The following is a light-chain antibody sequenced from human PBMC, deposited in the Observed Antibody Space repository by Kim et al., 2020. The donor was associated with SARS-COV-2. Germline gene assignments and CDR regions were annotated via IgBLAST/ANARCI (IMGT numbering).Light chain of an antibody. CDR2: KAS. V-gene: IGKV1-5*03. Sequence: SVGDGVTITCRASESISTYLAWYQQKPGKAPKLLIYKASTLESGVPSRFSGSGFGTDFTLTISSLQPDDSATYYCQQYNSHSPLTFGQGTRLEIK. CDR3: QQYNSHSPLT. CDR1: ESISTY. J-gene: IGKJ5*01.